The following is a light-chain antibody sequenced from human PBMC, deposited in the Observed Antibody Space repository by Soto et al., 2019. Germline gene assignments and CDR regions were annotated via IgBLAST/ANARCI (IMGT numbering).Light chain of an antibody. V-gene: IGLV2-14*01. CDR3: SSSSLVLFDSSTLGV. J-gene: IGLJ2*01. Sequence: QSALTQPASVSGSPGQSITISCTGTNSDVGGYKYVSWYQQHPGKAPKLIIYEDSNRPSGVSNRFSGSKSGNTASLTISGLQAEDEAHYYCSSSSLVLFDSSTLGVFGGGTKLTVL. CDR1: NSDVGGYKY. CDR2: EDS.